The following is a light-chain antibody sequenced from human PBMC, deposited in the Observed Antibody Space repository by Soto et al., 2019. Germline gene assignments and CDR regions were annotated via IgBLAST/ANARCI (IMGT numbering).Light chain of an antibody. J-gene: IGKJ4*01. Sequence: ELVLTQSPATLSLSPGERATLSCRASQSVSSYLAWYQQKPGQAPRLLIYDASNRATGIPARFSGSGSGTDFTLTISSLEPEDFAVYYCQQRSIFGGGTKVDIK. CDR2: DAS. CDR3: QQRSI. CDR1: QSVSSY. V-gene: IGKV3-11*01.